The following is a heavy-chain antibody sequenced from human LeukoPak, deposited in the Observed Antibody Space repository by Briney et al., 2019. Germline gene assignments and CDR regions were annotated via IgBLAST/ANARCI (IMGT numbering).Heavy chain of an antibody. CDR2: VKGEAAGGTT. Sequence: GGSLRLSCAASGFAFSHAWMSWVRQAPGKGLEWVGRVKGEAAGGTTDYVAPVKGRFTISRDDSKNTVSLQMNSLKTEDTAVYYCTTDVPSGAGELFGFWGQGTLVTVSS. CDR1: GFAFSHAW. J-gene: IGHJ4*02. D-gene: IGHD3-10*01. V-gene: IGHV3-15*01. CDR3: TTDVPSGAGELFGF.